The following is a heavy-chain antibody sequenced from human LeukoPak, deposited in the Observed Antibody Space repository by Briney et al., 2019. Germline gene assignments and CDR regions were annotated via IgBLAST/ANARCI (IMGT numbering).Heavy chain of an antibody. CDR1: GYTFTGYY. D-gene: IGHD3-3*01. J-gene: IGHJ5*02. V-gene: IGHV1-2*02. CDR3: ARASIWSGYYIYWFDP. CDR2: INPNSGDT. Sequence: ASVKVSCKASGYTFTGYYMHWVRQAPGQGLEWMGWINPNSGDTNYAQKFQGRVTMTRDTSISTAYMELSRLRSDDTAVYYCARASIWSGYYIYWFDPWGQGTLVTVSS.